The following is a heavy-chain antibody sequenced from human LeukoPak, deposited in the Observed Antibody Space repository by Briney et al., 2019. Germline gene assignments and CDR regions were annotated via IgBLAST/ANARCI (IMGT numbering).Heavy chain of an antibody. D-gene: IGHD4-11*01. CDR3: ARASSNEVDY. V-gene: IGHV1-46*01. J-gene: IGHJ4*02. CDR2: INPSGGGT. CDR1: GYTFTSHY. Sequence: GASVKVSCKASGYTFTSHYMHWVRQAPGQGLEWMGMINPSGGGTSYTQNFQGRVTMTRDTATSTVYMELSSLRSEDTAVYYCARASSNEVDYWGQGTLVTVSS.